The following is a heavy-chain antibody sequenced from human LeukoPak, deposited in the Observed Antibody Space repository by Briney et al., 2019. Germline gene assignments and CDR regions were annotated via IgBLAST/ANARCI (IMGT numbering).Heavy chain of an antibody. CDR2: INHSGST. J-gene: IGHJ4*02. V-gene: IGHV4-34*01. Sequence: SETLSLTCAVYGGSFSGYYWSWIRQPPGKGLEWIGEINHSGSTNYNPSLKSRVTISVDTSKNQFSLKLSSVTAADTAVYYCAREAWLRSYFDYWGQGTLVTVPS. CDR1: GGSFSGYY. D-gene: IGHD5-12*01. CDR3: AREAWLRSYFDY.